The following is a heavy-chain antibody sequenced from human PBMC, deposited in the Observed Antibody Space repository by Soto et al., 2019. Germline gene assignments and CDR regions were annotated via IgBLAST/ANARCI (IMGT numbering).Heavy chain of an antibody. J-gene: IGHJ4*02. D-gene: IGHD2-2*01. V-gene: IGHV3-53*01. Sequence: QPGGSLRLSCAASGFTVSSNYMSWVRQAPGKGLEWVSVIYSGCSTYYADSVKGRFTISRDNSKNTLYLQMNSLRAEDTAVYYCARDRDCSSTSCMGNFDYWGQGTLVTSPQ. CDR1: GFTVSSNY. CDR3: ARDRDCSSTSCMGNFDY. CDR2: IYSGCST.